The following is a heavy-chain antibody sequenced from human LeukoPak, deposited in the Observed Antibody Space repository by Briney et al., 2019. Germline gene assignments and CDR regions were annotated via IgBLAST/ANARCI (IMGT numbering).Heavy chain of an antibody. CDR1: GFTFDDYG. J-gene: IGHJ4*02. CDR2: INWNGGST. Sequence: GGSLRLACAASGFTFDDYGMTWVRQAPGKGLEWVSGINWNGGSTGYADSAKGRFTIYRENAKNSLAVQMNSLRAEDTDLYNCGRGINWVEYWGQGILVTVSS. D-gene: IGHD7-27*01. CDR3: GRGINWVEY. V-gene: IGHV3-20*01.